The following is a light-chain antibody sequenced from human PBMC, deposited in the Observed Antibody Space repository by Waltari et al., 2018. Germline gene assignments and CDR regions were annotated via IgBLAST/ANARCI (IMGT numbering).Light chain of an antibody. Sequence: EIVLTQSPATLSLSPGERATLSCRASQSVGSYLAWYQQKPGQAPRLLIYDASNRATGIPARFSGRGSGTYFTLTISSLEPEDFAVYYCHQRSNWPPYTFGHGTKLEIK. CDR3: HQRSNWPPYT. J-gene: IGKJ2*01. V-gene: IGKV3-11*01. CDR1: QSVGSY. CDR2: DAS.